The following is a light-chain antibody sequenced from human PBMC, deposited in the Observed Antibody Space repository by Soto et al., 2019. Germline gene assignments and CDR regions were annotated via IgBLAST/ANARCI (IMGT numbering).Light chain of an antibody. CDR2: GEY. Sequence: MTQSPTSLSSTVIHGRTITFQASQGISNELGWYRRRPGKSPKVLVYGEYNLQSGVPSRFSGSAYGTDFTLHISSLQPEDFASYSCLQDSTYPWTVGQGT. J-gene: IGKJ1*01. CDR1: QGISNE. V-gene: IGKV1-6*01. CDR3: LQDSTYPWT.